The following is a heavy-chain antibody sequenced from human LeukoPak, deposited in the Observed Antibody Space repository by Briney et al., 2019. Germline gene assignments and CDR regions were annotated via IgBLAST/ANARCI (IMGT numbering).Heavy chain of an antibody. CDR2: ISGSGGST. J-gene: IGHJ4*02. D-gene: IGHD6-19*01. CDR1: GFTFSSYA. V-gene: IGHV3-23*01. Sequence: PGGSLRLSCAASGFTFSSYAMSWVRQAPGKGLEWVSAISGSGGSTYYADSVKGRFTISRDNSKNTLYLQMSSLRAEDTAVYYCAKVGISSSGWPFDYWGQGTLVTVSS. CDR3: AKVGISSSGWPFDY.